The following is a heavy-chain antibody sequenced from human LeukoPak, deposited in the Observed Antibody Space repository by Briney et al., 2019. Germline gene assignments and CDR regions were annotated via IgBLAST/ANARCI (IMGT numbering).Heavy chain of an antibody. CDR2: INRSGST. D-gene: IGHD3-3*01. Sequence: PSETLSLTCAVYGGSFSGYYWSWIRQPPGKGLEWIGEINRSGSTNYNPSLKSRVTISVDTSKNQFSLKLSSVTAADTAVYYCARHEIRFGYDLWSGYGSLNWFDPWGQGTLVTVSS. CDR1: GGSFSGYY. V-gene: IGHV4-34*01. CDR3: ARHEIRFGYDLWSGYGSLNWFDP. J-gene: IGHJ5*02.